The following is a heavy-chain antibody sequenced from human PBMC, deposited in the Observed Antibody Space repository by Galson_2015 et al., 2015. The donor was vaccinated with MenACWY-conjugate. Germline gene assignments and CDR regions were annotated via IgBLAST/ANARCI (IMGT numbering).Heavy chain of an antibody. CDR2: VYPGDSDA. V-gene: IGHV5-51*03. J-gene: IGHJ4*02. CDR1: GYPFGTFW. Sequence: QSGAEVKKPGESLKISCKGSGYPFGTFWIGWVRQRPGKSLEWMGIVYPGDSDARYSPSFQGHVTMSADKSFNTAYLQWTSLAASDTAIYYCAKHRFGTGYSPFDFWGQGTLVTVSS. CDR3: AKHRFGTGYSPFDF. D-gene: IGHD3/OR15-3a*01.